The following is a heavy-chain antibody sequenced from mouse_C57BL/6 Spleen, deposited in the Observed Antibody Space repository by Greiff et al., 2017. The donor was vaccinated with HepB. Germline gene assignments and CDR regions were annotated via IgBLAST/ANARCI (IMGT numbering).Heavy chain of an antibody. V-gene: IGHV1-42*01. D-gene: IGHD2-3*01. Sequence: QLQQSGPELVKPGASVKISCKASGYSFTGYYMNWVKQSPEKSLEWIGEINPSTGGTTYNQKFKAKATLTVDKSSSTAYMQLKSLTSEDSAVYYCARRLLRAMDYWGQGTSVTVSS. CDR2: INPSTGGT. CDR3: ARRLLRAMDY. J-gene: IGHJ4*01. CDR1: GYSFTGYY.